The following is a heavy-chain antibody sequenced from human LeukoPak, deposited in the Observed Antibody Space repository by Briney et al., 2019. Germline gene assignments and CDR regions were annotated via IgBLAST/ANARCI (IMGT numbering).Heavy chain of an antibody. V-gene: IGHV1-8*03. CDR1: GYTFTSYD. Sequence: ASVKVSCKASGYTFTSYDINWVRQATGQGLEWMGWMNPNSGNTGYAQKFQGRVTITRNTSISTAYMELSSLRSEDTAVYYCARAVSGATNAFDIWGQGTMVTVSS. D-gene: IGHD1-26*01. CDR2: MNPNSGNT. J-gene: IGHJ3*02. CDR3: ARAVSGATNAFDI.